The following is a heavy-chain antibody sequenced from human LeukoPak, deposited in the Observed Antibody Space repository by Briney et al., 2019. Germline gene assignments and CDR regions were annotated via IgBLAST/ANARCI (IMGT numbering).Heavy chain of an antibody. J-gene: IGHJ4*02. CDR1: AGSFSGYY. CDR2: INHSGST. D-gene: IGHD3-10*01. CDR3: ARATMVRGTFL. Sequence: SETLSLTCAVYAGSFSGYYWSWIRQPPGKGLEWIGEINHSGSTNYNPSLKSRVTISVDTSKNQFSLKLSSVTAADTAVYYCARATMVRGTFLWGRGTLVTVSS. V-gene: IGHV4-34*01.